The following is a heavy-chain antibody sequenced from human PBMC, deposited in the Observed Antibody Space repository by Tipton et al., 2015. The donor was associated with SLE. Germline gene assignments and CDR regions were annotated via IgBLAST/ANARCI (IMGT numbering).Heavy chain of an antibody. CDR1: GFTFSDYY. V-gene: IGHV3-30-3*01. D-gene: IGHD6-6*01. CDR2: ISYDGSNK. CDR3: ARVFGYGSSPPIWYYGMDV. Sequence: SLRLSCAASGFTFSDYYMSWIRQAPGKGLEWVAVISYDGSNKYYADSVKGRFTISRDNSKNTLYLQMNSLRAEDTAVYYCARVFGYGSSPPIWYYGMDVWGQGTTVTVSS. J-gene: IGHJ6*02.